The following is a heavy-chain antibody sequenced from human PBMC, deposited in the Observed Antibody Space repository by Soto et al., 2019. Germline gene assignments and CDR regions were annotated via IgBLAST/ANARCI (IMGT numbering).Heavy chain of an antibody. CDR3: ARSRNGAVPDSINF. V-gene: IGHV3-30-3*01. CDR2: ISRDGPSK. J-gene: IGHJ4*02. CDR1: GFTFSRYA. D-gene: IGHD2-8*01. Sequence: PGGSLRLSCAASGFTFSRYAMHWVRQAPGEGLEWVAVISRDGPSKYYGDSVKGRFTVSRDNSNNTLYLSMTSLRPDDTAVFYCARSRNGAVPDSINFWGQGTLVTVSS.